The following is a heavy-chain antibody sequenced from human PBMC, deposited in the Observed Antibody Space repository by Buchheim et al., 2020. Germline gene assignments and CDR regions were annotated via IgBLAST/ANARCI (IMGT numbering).Heavy chain of an antibody. CDR3: ARSAVDDFWSGYYYPY. J-gene: IGHJ4*02. Sequence: QLQLQQSGPGLVKSSETLSLICTVSGGSISTSTFYWAWIRQPPGKGLEYIGTIYYSGTTYYHPSLKSRVTMSIDTSKNQFSLKLSSVTAADTAVYYCARSAVDDFWSGYYYPYWGQGTL. CDR2: IYYSGTT. D-gene: IGHD3-3*01. V-gene: IGHV4-39*07. CDR1: GGSISTSTFY.